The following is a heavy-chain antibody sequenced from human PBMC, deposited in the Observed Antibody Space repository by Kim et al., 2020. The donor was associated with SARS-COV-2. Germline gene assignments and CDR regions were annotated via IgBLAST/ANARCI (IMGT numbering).Heavy chain of an antibody. CDR3: ARDQGTYYYDSSGYWWNWFDP. CDR2: IYYSGST. J-gene: IGHJ5*02. V-gene: IGHV4-31*03. Sequence: SETLSLTCTVSGGSISSGGYYWSWIRQHPGKGLEWIGYIYYSGSTYYNPSLKSRVTISVDTSKNQFSLKLSSVTAADTAVYYCARDQGTYYYDSSGYWWNWFDPWGQGTLVTVSS. D-gene: IGHD3-22*01. CDR1: GGSISSGGYY.